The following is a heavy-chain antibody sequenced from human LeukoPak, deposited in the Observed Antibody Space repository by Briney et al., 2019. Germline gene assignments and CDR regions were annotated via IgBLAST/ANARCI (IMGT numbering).Heavy chain of an antibody. CDR1: GGSISSYY. Sequence: SETLSLTCTVSGGSISSYYWSWIRQPPGKGLEWIRYVYYTGSSNSNPSLKSRVTISIDTSNNQFSLKLSSVTAADTAMYYCARGDNGYCNGGSCYSPRIWGQGTMVTVSS. CDR3: ARGDNGYCNGGSCYSPRI. D-gene: IGHD2-15*01. J-gene: IGHJ3*02. CDR2: VYYTGSS. V-gene: IGHV4-59*01.